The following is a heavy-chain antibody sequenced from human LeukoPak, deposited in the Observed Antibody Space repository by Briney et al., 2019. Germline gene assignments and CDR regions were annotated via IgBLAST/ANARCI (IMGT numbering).Heavy chain of an antibody. Sequence: ASVKVSCKASGYTFTSYFMHRVRQAPGQGLVWMGIINPSGGSTSYAQKFQGRVTMTRDTSTSTVYMELSSLRSEDTAVYYCARSGTYNEFDYWGQGTLVTVSS. CDR2: INPSGGST. CDR1: GYTFTSYF. V-gene: IGHV1-46*01. J-gene: IGHJ4*02. D-gene: IGHD1-26*01. CDR3: ARSGTYNEFDY.